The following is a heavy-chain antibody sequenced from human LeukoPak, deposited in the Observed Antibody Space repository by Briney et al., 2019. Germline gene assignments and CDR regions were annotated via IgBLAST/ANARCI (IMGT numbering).Heavy chain of an antibody. CDR2: INRSGIT. V-gene: IGHV4-34*01. CDR3: ARSYNRVELLYY. CDR1: GGSFSGYY. J-gene: IGHJ4*02. Sequence: SETLSLTCAVYGGSFSGYYWTWIRQPPGKGLEWIGEINRSGITNYNPSLKSRVTISVDTSKNQFSLKLSSVTVADTAVYYCARSYNRVELLYYWGQGTLVTVSS. D-gene: IGHD3-10*01.